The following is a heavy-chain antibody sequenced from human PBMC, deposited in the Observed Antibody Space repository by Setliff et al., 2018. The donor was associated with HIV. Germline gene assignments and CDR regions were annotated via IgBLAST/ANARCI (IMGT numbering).Heavy chain of an antibody. CDR3: ARDLAYCSGGSCYRPFIYYFYYMDV. Sequence: RASVKVSCKASGYTFTGYYMHWVRQAPGQGLEWMGRINPNSGGTNYAQKFQGRVTMTRDTSISTAYMELSRLRSDDTAVYYCARDLAYCSGGSCYRPFIYYFYYMDVWGKGATVTVSS. D-gene: IGHD2-15*01. CDR2: INPNSGGT. V-gene: IGHV1-2*06. CDR1: GYTFTGYY. J-gene: IGHJ6*03.